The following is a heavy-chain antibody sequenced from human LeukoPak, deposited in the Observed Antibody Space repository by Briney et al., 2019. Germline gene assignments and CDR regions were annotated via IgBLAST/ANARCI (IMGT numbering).Heavy chain of an antibody. V-gene: IGHV3-30-3*01. CDR2: ISYDGSNK. D-gene: IGHD3-9*01. CDR3: ARSGGDDILTGPLDY. CDR1: GFTFSSYA. J-gene: IGHJ4*02. Sequence: GGSLRLSCAASGFTFSSYAMHWVRQAPGKGLEWVAVISYDGSNKYYADSVKGRFTISRDNSKNTLYLQMNSLRAEDTAVYYCARSGGDDILTGPLDYWGQGTLVTVSS.